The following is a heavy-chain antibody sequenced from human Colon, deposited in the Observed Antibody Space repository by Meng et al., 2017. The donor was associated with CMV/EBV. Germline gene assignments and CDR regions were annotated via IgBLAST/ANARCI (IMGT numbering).Heavy chain of an antibody. CDR3: ARPWFGAQYYSFSMAV. V-gene: IGHV3-30*04. CDR2: ISYDGRNK. D-gene: IGHD3-10*01. J-gene: IGHJ6*02. CDR1: GFIFSSYA. Sequence: GESLKISCPASGFIFSSYAMHWVRQAPGTGLEWVAAISYDGRNKYHADSVKGRFTISRDNSKNTLYLQMDGLRVEDTAIYYCARPWFGAQYYSFSMAVWGQGTTVTVSS.